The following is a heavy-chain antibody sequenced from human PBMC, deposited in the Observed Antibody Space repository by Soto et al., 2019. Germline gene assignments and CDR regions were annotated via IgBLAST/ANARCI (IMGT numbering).Heavy chain of an antibody. D-gene: IGHD7-27*01. V-gene: IGHV4-31*03. CDR2: IYYSGST. CDR3: ARSRDGYNDLNWGFDY. Sequence: QVQLQESGPGLVKPSQTLSLTCTVSGGSISSGGYYWSWIRQHPGKGLEWIGYIYYSGSTYYNPSLKSRVTISVDTSKNQFSLKLSSVTAADTAVYYCARSRDGYNDLNWGFDYWGQGTLVTVSS. J-gene: IGHJ4*02. CDR1: GGSISSGGYY.